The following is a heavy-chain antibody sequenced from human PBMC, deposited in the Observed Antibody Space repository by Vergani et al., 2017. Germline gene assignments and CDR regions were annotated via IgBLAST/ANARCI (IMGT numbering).Heavy chain of an antibody. Sequence: QVQLQESGPGLVKPSETLSLTCTVSGGSISSHYWSWIRQPPGKGLEWIGYIYYSGSTNYNPSLKSRVTISVDTSKNQFSLKLSSVTAADTAVYYWARSGIGIAMYYFDYWGQGTLVTVSS. V-gene: IGHV4-59*11. CDR1: GGSISSHY. CDR2: IYYSGST. J-gene: IGHJ4*02. CDR3: ARSGIGIAMYYFDY. D-gene: IGHD6-13*01.